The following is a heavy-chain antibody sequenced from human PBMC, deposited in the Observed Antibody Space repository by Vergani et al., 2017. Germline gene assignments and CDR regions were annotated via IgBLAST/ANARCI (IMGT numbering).Heavy chain of an antibody. D-gene: IGHD6-25*01. CDR1: GFSFTTYA. CDR2: INTNGDYT. CDR3: AKSGCNDWFDS. J-gene: IGHJ5*01. V-gene: IGHV3-23*01. Sequence: ELQLLESGGDLVQPGGSLRLSGAAPGFSFTTYAMSWVRQAPGKGLEWVSTINTNGDYTRYGDSVKGRFTISRDNSKCTLYRQMNSLRAADTSIYYCAKSGCNDWFDSWGQGTLVIVS.